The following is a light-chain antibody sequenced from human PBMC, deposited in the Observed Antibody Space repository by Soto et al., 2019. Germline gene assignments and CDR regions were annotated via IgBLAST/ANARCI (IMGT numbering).Light chain of an antibody. CDR2: GAS. Sequence: EIVLTQSPGTLSLSPWERATLSCRASQSVSSNNLVWYQQKPGQAPRLLIYGASYRAAGIPDRFSGSGSGTDFTLTISRLEPEDFALYYCQQYGSSPWTVGQGTKVDIK. J-gene: IGKJ1*01. CDR3: QQYGSSPWT. V-gene: IGKV3-20*01. CDR1: QSVSSNN.